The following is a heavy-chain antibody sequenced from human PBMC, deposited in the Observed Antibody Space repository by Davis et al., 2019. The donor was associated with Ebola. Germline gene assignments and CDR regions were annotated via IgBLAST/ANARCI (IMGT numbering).Heavy chain of an antibody. Sequence: AASVKVSCKASGYTFTSYYMHWVRQAPGQGLEWMGIINPSGGSTSYAQKFQGRVTMTRDTSTSTAYMELSSLRSEDTAVYYCARLAGRYCSGGSCHHYYYGMDVWGQGTTVTVSS. J-gene: IGHJ6*02. CDR2: INPSGGST. CDR3: ARLAGRYCSGGSCHHYYYGMDV. D-gene: IGHD2-15*01. V-gene: IGHV1-46*01. CDR1: GYTFTSYY.